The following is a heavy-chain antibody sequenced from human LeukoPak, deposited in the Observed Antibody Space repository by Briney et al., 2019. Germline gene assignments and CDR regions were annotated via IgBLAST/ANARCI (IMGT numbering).Heavy chain of an antibody. CDR2: VYPGDSDT. Sequence: GESLKISCKASGYTFSNYWIGWVRQMPGKGLGWMGIVYPGDSDTRYSPSFQGQVTISADKSINTAYLRWSSLKASDTAIYYCARHGTASVYGDSIDYWGQGTLVTVSS. CDR3: ARHGTASVYGDSIDY. D-gene: IGHD4-17*01. J-gene: IGHJ4*02. CDR1: GYTFSNYW. V-gene: IGHV5-51*01.